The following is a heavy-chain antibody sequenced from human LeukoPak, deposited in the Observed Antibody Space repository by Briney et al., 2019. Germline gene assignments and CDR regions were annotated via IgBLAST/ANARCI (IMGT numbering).Heavy chain of an antibody. CDR2: MNPNSGNT. CDR1: GYTFTSYD. Sequence: ASVKVSCKASGYTFTSYDINWVRQATGQGLEWMGWMNPNSGNTGYAQKFQGRVTMTRNTSISTAYMELSSLRSEDTAVYYCARDSAVGSSWYIIWYFDLWGRGTLVTVSS. V-gene: IGHV1-8*01. CDR3: ARDSAVGSSWYIIWYFDL. J-gene: IGHJ2*01. D-gene: IGHD6-13*01.